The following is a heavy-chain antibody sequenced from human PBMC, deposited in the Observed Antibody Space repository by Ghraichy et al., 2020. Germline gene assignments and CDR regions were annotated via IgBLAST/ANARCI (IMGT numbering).Heavy chain of an antibody. CDR3: TTTKGYCTNGVCYHFDY. Sequence: GGSLRLSCAASGFTFSNAWMSWVRQAPGKGLEWVGRIKSKTDGGTTDYAAPVKGRFTISRDDSKNTLYLQMNSLKTEDTAVYYCTTTKGYCTNGVCYHFDYWGQGTLVTVSS. CDR2: IKSKTDGGTT. D-gene: IGHD2-8*01. CDR1: GFTFSNAW. J-gene: IGHJ4*02. V-gene: IGHV3-15*01.